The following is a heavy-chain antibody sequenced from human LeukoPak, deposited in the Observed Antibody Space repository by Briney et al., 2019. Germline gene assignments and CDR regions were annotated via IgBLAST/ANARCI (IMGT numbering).Heavy chain of an antibody. J-gene: IGHJ2*01. CDR3: AKGWLQLNLYFDL. CDR2: ISWNSGSI. CDR1: GFTFDDYA. Sequence: GGSLRLSCAASGFTFDDYAMHWVRQAHGKGLEWVSGISWNSGSIGYADSVKGRFTISRDNAKNSLYLQMNSLRAEDTALYYCAKGWLQLNLYFDLWGRGTLVTVSS. V-gene: IGHV3-9*01. D-gene: IGHD5-24*01.